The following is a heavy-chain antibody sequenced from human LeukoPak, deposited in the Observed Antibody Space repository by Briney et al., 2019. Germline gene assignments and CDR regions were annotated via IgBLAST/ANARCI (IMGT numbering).Heavy chain of an antibody. CDR1: GYSFTSYR. Sequence: KPGESLKISCKGSGYSFTSYRIGWVRQMPGKGLEWMGIIYPGDSDTRYSPSFQGQVTISADKSISTAYLQWSSLKASDTAMYYCARQYYDSSGYSYYFDYWGQGTLVTVSS. J-gene: IGHJ4*02. V-gene: IGHV5-51*01. CDR2: IYPGDSDT. D-gene: IGHD3-22*01. CDR3: ARQYYDSSGYSYYFDY.